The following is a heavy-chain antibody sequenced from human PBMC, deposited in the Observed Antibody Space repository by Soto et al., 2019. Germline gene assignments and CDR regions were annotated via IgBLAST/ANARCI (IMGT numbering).Heavy chain of an antibody. Sequence: PVNGAWTTAGETISSDASSWVRQAPRQGLEWMGGIIPIFGTANYAQKFQGRVTITADESTSTAYMELSSLRSEDTAVYYCARVGTYYYGSGSYPLHYFDSWGQATLVTVPQ. D-gene: IGHD3-10*01. CDR3: ARVGTYYYGSGSYPLHYFDS. J-gene: IGHJ4*02. V-gene: IGHV1-69*01. CDR2: IIPIFGTA. CDR1: GETISSDA.